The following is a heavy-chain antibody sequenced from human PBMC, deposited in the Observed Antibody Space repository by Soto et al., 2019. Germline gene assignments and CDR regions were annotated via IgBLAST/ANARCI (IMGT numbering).Heavy chain of an antibody. CDR2: ISSSSSYI. CDR1: GLTFSSYS. D-gene: IGHD5-12*01. J-gene: IGHJ4*02. Sequence: PGGSLRLACAASGLTFSSYSMYWVRQAPGKGLEWVSSISSSSSYIYYADSVKGRFTISRDNAKNSLYLQMNSLRAEDTAVYYCARDRGLRGWGQGTLVTVSS. CDR3: ARDRGLRG. V-gene: IGHV3-21*01.